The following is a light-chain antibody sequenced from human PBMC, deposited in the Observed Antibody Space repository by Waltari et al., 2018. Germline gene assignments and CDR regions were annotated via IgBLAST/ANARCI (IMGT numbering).Light chain of an antibody. J-gene: IGKJ2*01. CDR3: QQYNNWPPGDT. V-gene: IGKV3-15*01. CDR1: QSVSSN. CDR2: AAS. Sequence: EIVMTQSHATLSVSPGERETLSCRASQSVSSNLAWYQQKPGQAPRLLIYAASTRATGIPARFSGRGSGTEFTRTISSLQSEDFAVYYCQQYNNWPPGDTFGQGTKLEI.